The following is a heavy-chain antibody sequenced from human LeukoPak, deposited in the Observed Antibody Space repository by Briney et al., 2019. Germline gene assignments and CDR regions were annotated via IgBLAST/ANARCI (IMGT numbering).Heavy chain of an antibody. D-gene: IGHD5-12*01. V-gene: IGHV4-34*01. CDR3: AYHSGYDFDFDY. CDR1: GGSCSGYY. CDR2: INHSGST. J-gene: IGHJ4*02. Sequence: SETLSLTGAVYGGSCSGYYWSWIRQPPGKGLEWIGEINHSGSTNYNPSLKSRVTISVDTSKNQFSLKLSSVTAADTAVYYCAYHSGYDFDFDYWGQGTLVTVSS.